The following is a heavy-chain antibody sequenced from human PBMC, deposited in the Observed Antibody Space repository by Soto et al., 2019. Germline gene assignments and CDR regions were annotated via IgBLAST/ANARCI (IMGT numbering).Heavy chain of an antibody. V-gene: IGHV1-46*01. CDR3: ARDAIPIWAVVAATRFDP. Sequence: ASVKVSCKASGYTFTSYYMHWVRQAPGQGLEWMGIINPSGGSTSYAQKFQGRVTMTRDTSTSSVYMELSSLRSEDTAVYYCARDAIPIWAVVAATRFDPWGQGTLVTVSS. CDR1: GYTFTSYY. D-gene: IGHD2-15*01. J-gene: IGHJ5*02. CDR2: INPSGGST.